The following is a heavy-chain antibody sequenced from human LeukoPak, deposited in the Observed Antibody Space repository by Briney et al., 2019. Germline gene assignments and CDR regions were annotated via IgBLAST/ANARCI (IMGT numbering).Heavy chain of an antibody. CDR3: ARDHDYCSSTSCSDY. CDR2: IYHSGST. V-gene: IGHV4-38-2*02. CDR1: GYSISSGYY. D-gene: IGHD2-2*01. J-gene: IGHJ4*02. Sequence: PSETLSLTCTVSGYSISSGYYWGWIRQPPGKGLEWIGSIYHSGSTYYNPSLMSRVTISVDTSKNQFSLKLSSVTAADTAVYYCARDHDYCSSTSCSDYWGQGTLVTVSS.